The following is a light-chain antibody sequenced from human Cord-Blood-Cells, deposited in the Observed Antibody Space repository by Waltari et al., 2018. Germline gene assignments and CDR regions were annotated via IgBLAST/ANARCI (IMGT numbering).Light chain of an antibody. CDR3: QQDYNLPLT. V-gene: IGKV3D-7*01. CDR1: QSVSSSY. J-gene: IGKJ4*01. Sequence: EIVMTQSPATLSLSPGERATLSSRASQSVSSSYLSWYQQKPGQAPRLLSYGASTRATGIPARFSGSGSGTDFTLTISSLQPEDFAVYYCQQDYNLPLTFGGGTKVEIK. CDR2: GAS.